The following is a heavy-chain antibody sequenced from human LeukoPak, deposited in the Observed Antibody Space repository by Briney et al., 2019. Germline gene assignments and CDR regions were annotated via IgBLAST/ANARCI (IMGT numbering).Heavy chain of an antibody. V-gene: IGHV3-48*03. D-gene: IGHD2-15*01. J-gene: IGHJ6*04. CDR3: ARGGLLRYGMDV. Sequence: GGSLRLSCAASGFTFSSYEVNWVRQAPGKGLEWVSYISSSGSTIYYADSVKGRFTISRDNAKNSLYLQMNSLRAEDTAAYYCARGGLLRYGMDVWGKGTTVTVSS. CDR1: GFTFSSYE. CDR2: ISSSGSTI.